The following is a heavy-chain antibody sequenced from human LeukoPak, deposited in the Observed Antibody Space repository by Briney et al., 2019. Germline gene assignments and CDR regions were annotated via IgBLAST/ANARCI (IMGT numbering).Heavy chain of an antibody. CDR3: ARDQQYCSSTSCYPSFDY. Sequence: SVKVSCKASGGTFSSYAISWVRQAPGQGLEWMGGIIPIFGTANYAQKFQGRVAITTDESTSTAYMELSSLRSEDTAVYYCARDQQYCSSTSCYPSFDYWGQGTLVTVSS. J-gene: IGHJ4*02. CDR1: GGTFSSYA. D-gene: IGHD2-2*01. CDR2: IIPIFGTA. V-gene: IGHV1-69*05.